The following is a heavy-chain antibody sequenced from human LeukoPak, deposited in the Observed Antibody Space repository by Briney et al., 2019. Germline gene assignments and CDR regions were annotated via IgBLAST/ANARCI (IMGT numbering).Heavy chain of an antibody. CDR1: GFTFSSYV. D-gene: IGHD1-14*01. V-gene: IGHV3-30*04. J-gene: IGHJ3*02. CDR2: ISYDRSNE. Sequence: QPGGSLRLSCAASGFTFSSYVMHWVRQAPGKGLEWVAIISYDRSNEYYADFVKGGFTIARDNSKNTLFLQMNSLRAEDTALYYWAKLKGKSGVRDGYETWGPGTMVTVSS. CDR3: AKLKGKSGVRDGYET.